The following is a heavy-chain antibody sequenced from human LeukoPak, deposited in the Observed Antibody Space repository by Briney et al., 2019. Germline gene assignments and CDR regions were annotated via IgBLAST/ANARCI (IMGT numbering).Heavy chain of an antibody. J-gene: IGHJ4*02. Sequence: PGGSLRLSCAASGFTFSSYAMSWVRQAPGKGLEWVSAISGSGSTYYADSVKGRFSISRDNSKNTLYLQMDSLRGEDTAVYYCAKDFRIGYSAHFDYWGQGALVTVSS. D-gene: IGHD2-21*01. CDR3: AKDFRIGYSAHFDY. CDR1: GFTFSSYA. CDR2: ISGSGST. V-gene: IGHV3-23*01.